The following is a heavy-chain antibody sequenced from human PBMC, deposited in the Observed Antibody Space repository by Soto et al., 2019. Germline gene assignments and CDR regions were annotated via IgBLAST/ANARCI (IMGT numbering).Heavy chain of an antibody. Sequence: PGGSLRLSCAASGLDFSSEVMCWVRQAPGKGLEWVSSISGSGRTIYHADSMRGRFAISRDNSKNSLYLQLNNLRVDDTAVYYCAKVRPSYYYGMDVCGQGPTVTVSS. CDR2: ISGSGRTI. CDR1: GLDFSSEV. J-gene: IGHJ6*02. V-gene: IGHV3-23*01. CDR3: AKVRPSYYYGMDV.